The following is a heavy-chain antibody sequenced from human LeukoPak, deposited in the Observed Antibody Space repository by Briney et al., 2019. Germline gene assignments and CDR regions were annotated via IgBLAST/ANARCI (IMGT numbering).Heavy chain of an antibody. CDR1: GGSISSGTYY. Sequence: SETLSLTCTVSGGSISSGTYYWSWIRQPAGKGLEWIGRIYISGSTNYNPSLKSRVTISVDTSKNQFSLKLSSVTAADTAVYYCARDFFGGVGSYYDRSGYFDYWGQGTLVTVSS. V-gene: IGHV4-61*02. CDR2: IYISGST. J-gene: IGHJ4*02. D-gene: IGHD3-22*01. CDR3: ARDFFGGVGSYYDRSGYFDY.